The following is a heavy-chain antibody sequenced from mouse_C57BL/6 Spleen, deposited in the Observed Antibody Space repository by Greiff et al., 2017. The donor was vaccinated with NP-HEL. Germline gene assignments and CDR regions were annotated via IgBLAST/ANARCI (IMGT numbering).Heavy chain of an antibody. CDR2: INPGSGGT. J-gene: IGHJ4*01. CDR3: ARRGYDYDVYAMDY. D-gene: IGHD2-4*01. CDR1: GYAFTNYL. Sequence: QVHVKQSGAELVRPGTSVKVSCKASGYAFTNYLIEWVKQRPGQGLEWIGVINPGSGGTNYNEKFKGKATLTADKSSSTAYMQLSSLTSEDSAVYFCARRGYDYDVYAMDYGGQGTSVTVSS. V-gene: IGHV1-54*01.